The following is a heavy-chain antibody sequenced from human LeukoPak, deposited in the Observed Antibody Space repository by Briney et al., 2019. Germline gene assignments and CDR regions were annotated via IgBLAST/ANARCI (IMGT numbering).Heavy chain of an antibody. CDR3: VREAGYCGPVCVKTNWFDP. V-gene: IGHV3-23*01. D-gene: IGHD2-21*01. Sequence: SGGSLRLSCAASGFPFRSHAMSWVRQPPGKGLEWVSAISNGNTYYADSVRGRFIISRDDSKNTLYLQMNSLRDEDTALYYCVREAGYCGPVCVKTNWFDPWGQGTLVTVS. CDR1: GFPFRSHA. J-gene: IGHJ5*02. CDR2: ISNGNT.